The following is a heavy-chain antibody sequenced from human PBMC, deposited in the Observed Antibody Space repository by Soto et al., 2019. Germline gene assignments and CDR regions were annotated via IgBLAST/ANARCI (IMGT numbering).Heavy chain of an antibody. CDR1: GFTFSSSV. CDR2: LNGNGDNA. Sequence: GGSLRLSCAASGFTFSSSVMSWVRQAPGKGLQWVSALNGNGDNAYYADSVKGRFTVSRDNSKNTLYVQMNGLRAEDSAVYYCARVNGLGSGLNDFDYWGQGTLVTVSS. V-gene: IGHV3-23*01. CDR3: ARVNGLGSGLNDFDY. J-gene: IGHJ4*02. D-gene: IGHD6-19*01.